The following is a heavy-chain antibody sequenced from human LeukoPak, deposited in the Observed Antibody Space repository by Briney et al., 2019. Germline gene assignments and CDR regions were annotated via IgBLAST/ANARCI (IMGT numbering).Heavy chain of an antibody. J-gene: IGHJ4*02. CDR2: INHSGYT. D-gene: IGHD4-17*01. CDR3: TRMTTGHDY. Sequence: PSETLSLACAVSGVSFNDYYWSWVRQTPGKGLEWIGEINHSGYTNDSPSLKSRVTLSIDTSRKQFSLNLRSVTVADTGIYYCTRMTTGHDYWGQGTLVTVSS. CDR1: GVSFNDYY. V-gene: IGHV4-34*01.